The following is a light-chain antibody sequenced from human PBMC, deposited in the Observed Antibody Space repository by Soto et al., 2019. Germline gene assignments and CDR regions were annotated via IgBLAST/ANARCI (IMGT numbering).Light chain of an antibody. V-gene: IGKV1-39*01. CDR2: TAS. Sequence: DIQMTQSPASLSASVGHRVTISCRASQNINNFLHWYQQKPGKAPSLLIYTASTLQTGVPSRFSGSGSGTHFTLTINSLQPEDFATYFCQQTFSFPLTFGPGTKVDI. CDR1: QNINNF. J-gene: IGKJ3*01. CDR3: QQTFSFPLT.